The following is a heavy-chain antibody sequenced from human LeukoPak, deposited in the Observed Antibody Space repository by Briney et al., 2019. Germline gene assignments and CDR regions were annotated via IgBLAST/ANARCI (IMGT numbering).Heavy chain of an antibody. J-gene: IGHJ4*02. CDR2: IYWDDDR. CDR3: VHNGRYCSGGTCYSLAFDY. V-gene: IGHV2-5*02. D-gene: IGHD2-15*01. Sequence: SGPTLVNPTQTLTXTCTFSGVSLSTSGVGVGWIRQPPGKALEWLAVIYWDDDRRFSPSLKNRLTITKDTSKNQVVLTMTNMDPVDTATYFCVHNGRYCSGGTCYSLAFDYWGQGTLVTVSS. CDR1: GVSLSTSGVG.